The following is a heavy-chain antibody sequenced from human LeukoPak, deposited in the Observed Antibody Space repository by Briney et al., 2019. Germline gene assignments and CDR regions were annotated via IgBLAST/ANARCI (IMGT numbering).Heavy chain of an antibody. V-gene: IGHV2-70*04. Sequence: SGPALVKPTQTLTLTCSFSGVSLSTSGMRVSWIRQAPGKALEWLARIGWDDDKYFSTFLETRLTISKDTSKNQVVLTVTNVDPADTATYYCARFPGGHDYYYYYMDVWGKGTTVTVSS. D-gene: IGHD3-16*01. CDR3: ARFPGGHDYYYYYMDV. CDR2: IGWDDDK. CDR1: GVSLSTSGMR. J-gene: IGHJ6*03.